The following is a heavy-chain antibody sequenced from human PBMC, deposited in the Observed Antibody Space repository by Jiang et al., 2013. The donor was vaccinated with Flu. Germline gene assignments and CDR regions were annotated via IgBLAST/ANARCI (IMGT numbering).Heavy chain of an antibody. J-gene: IGHJ4*02. D-gene: IGHD3-3*01. Sequence: PTQTLTLTCTFSGFSLSTSGMCVSWIRQPPGKALEWLARIDWDDDKYYSTSLKTRLTISKDTSKNQVVLTMTNMDPVDTATYYCAHSPPRDYDFWSGYPLPDYWGQGTLVTVSS. V-gene: IGHV2-70*12. CDR1: GFSLSTSGMC. CDR2: IDWDDDK. CDR3: AHSPPRDYDFWSGYPLPDY.